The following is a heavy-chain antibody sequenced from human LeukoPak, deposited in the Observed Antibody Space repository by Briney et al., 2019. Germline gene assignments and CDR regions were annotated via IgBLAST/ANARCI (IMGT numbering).Heavy chain of an antibody. V-gene: IGHV4-59*01. CDR3: ARDGYYDFWSGYNYGMDV. Sequence: SETLSLTCTVSGGSISSYYWSWIRQPPGKGLEWIGYIYYSGSTNYNPSLKSRVTISVDTSKNQFPLKLSSVTAADTAVYYCARDGYYDFWSGYNYGMDVWGQGTTVTVSS. CDR2: IYYSGST. CDR1: GGSISSYY. D-gene: IGHD3-3*01. J-gene: IGHJ6*02.